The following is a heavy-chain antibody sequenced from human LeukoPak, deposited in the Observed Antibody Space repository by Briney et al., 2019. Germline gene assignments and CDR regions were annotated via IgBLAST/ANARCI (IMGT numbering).Heavy chain of an antibody. CDR1: GGSISSGSYY. J-gene: IGHJ3*02. V-gene: IGHV4-61*02. Sequence: SETLSLTCTVSGGSISSGSYYWSWIRQPAGKGLEWIGRIYTSGSTNYNPSLKSRVTISVDTSKDQFSLKLSSVTAADTAVYYCARHRYCSSTSCSYVWGSYRSSRAFDIWGQGTMVTVSS. D-gene: IGHD2-2*01. CDR3: ARHRYCSSTSCSYVWGSYRSSRAFDI. CDR2: IYTSGST.